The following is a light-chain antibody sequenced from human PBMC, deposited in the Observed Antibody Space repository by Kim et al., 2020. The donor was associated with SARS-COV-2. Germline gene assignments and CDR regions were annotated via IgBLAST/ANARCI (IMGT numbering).Light chain of an antibody. Sequence: GPSSTISCTGTSSDIGGYNYVSWYQQHPGKAPKVLTFDVTKRPSGVSDRFSGSKSGNTASLTISGLQAEDEADYYCSSYTSSTTWVFGGGTQLTVL. CDR1: SSDIGGYNY. CDR2: DVT. V-gene: IGLV2-14*04. J-gene: IGLJ3*02. CDR3: SSYTSSTTWV.